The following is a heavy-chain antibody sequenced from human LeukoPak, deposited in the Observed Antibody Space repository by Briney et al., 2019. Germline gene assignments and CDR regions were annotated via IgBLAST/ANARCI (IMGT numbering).Heavy chain of an antibody. D-gene: IGHD3-22*01. CDR2: GYLGRST. CDR3: ARLKFYASTGYSPGHYMDV. J-gene: IGHJ6*03. CDR1: GGPIYSYY. Sequence: SETVSLTCTVSGGPIYSYYWSWIRQTAGKGMDLVGLGYLGRSTNYNHPLKSRLTTSVDTSNNQFALKLRAVTAAATAVYYCARLKFYASTGYSPGHYMDVWGKGTTVTVSS. V-gene: IGHV4-4*07.